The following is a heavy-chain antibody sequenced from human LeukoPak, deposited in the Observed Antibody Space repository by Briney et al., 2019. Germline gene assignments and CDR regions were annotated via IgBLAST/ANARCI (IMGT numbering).Heavy chain of an antibody. CDR2: ISAYNGNT. CDR3: ARDWDTAMVIHYYGMDV. CDR1: GYTFTSYG. V-gene: IGHV1-18*01. D-gene: IGHD5-18*01. J-gene: IGHJ6*02. Sequence: GASVKVSCKASGYTFTSYGISWVRQAPGQGLEWMGWISAYNGNTNYAQKLQGRVTMTTDTSTSTAYMELRSLRSDDTAVYYCARDWDTAMVIHYYGMDVWGQGTTVTVSS.